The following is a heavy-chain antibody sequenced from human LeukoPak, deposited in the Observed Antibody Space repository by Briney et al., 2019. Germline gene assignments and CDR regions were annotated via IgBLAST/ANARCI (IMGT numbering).Heavy chain of an antibody. J-gene: IGHJ3*02. Sequence: SETLSLTCTVSGYSISSGYYWGWIRQPPGKGLEWIGSIYHSGSTYYNPSLKSRVTISVDTSKNQFSLKLSSVTAADTAVYYCAREPPGGAFDIWGQGTMVTVSS. CDR2: IYHSGST. CDR3: AREPPGGAFDI. V-gene: IGHV4-38-2*02. CDR1: GYSISSGYY. D-gene: IGHD3-10*01.